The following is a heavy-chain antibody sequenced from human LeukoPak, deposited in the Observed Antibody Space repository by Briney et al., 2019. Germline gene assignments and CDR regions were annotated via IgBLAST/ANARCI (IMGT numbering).Heavy chain of an antibody. V-gene: IGHV4-34*01. CDR2: INHSGST. Sequence: SETLSLTCAVYGGSFSGYYWSWIRQPPGKGLEWIGEINHSGSTNYNPSLKSRVTISVDTSKNQFSLKLSSVTAADTAVYYCARVESPYRSFDPWGQGTLVTVSS. CDR3: ARVESPYRSFDP. D-gene: IGHD1-14*01. J-gene: IGHJ5*02. CDR1: GGSFSGYY.